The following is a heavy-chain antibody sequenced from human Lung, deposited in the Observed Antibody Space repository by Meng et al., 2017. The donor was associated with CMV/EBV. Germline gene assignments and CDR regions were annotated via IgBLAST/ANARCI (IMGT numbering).Heavy chain of an antibody. CDR3: AGDGMRFSFDI. V-gene: IGHV3-66*02. J-gene: IGHJ3*02. CDR2: IYSDTST. CDR1: GFPVSTND. Sequence: GGSLRLSCTAAGFPVSTNDMNWVRQAPGKGLEWVSFIYSDTSTYYGDSVKGRFTISRDNSKNTVHLQMNSLRTEDTAIYYCAGDGMRFSFDIWGQGTMVTVSS. D-gene: IGHD3-3*01.